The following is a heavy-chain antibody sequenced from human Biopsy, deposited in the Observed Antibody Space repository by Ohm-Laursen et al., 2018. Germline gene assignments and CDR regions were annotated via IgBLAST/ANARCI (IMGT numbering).Heavy chain of an antibody. D-gene: IGHD2-15*01. V-gene: IGHV4-34*08. CDR3: GNEVHGRDY. CDR2: INQAGTT. J-gene: IGHJ4*02. CDR1: GRTFSDYQ. Sequence: TLSLTCVVFGRTFSDYQWSWIRQPPGKGLEWIGQINQAGTTNYNPSLKSRVSISADASKYEFSLRLTSVTAADTAVYLCGNEVHGRDYWGLGAQVTVS.